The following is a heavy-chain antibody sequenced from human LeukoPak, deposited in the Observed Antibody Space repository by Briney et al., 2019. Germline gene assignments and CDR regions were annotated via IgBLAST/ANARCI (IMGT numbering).Heavy chain of an antibody. V-gene: IGHV3-15*01. J-gene: IGHJ6*03. Sequence: GGSLRLSCAASGFTFSNAWMSWVRRAPGKGLEWVGRIKSKTDGGTTDYAAPVKGRFTISRDDSKNTLYLQMNSLKTEDTAVYYCTTYYYDSSGYYGYYYYMDVWGKGTTVTVSS. CDR3: TTYYYDSSGYYGYYYYMDV. CDR1: GFTFSNAW. D-gene: IGHD3-22*01. CDR2: IKSKTDGGTT.